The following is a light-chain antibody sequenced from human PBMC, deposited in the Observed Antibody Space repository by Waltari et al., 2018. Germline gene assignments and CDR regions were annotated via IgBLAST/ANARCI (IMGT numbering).Light chain of an antibody. J-gene: IGLJ1*01. CDR3: AAWDDSLRAKFV. CDR1: LSNLRSNY. V-gene: IGLV1-47*01. CDR2: RND. Sequence: QSFLTQPPSASGTPSQRATISCLGSLSNLRSNYLYLYNQLPGPAPKHLIYRNDHRPSGVPERVSASKSGTLASLAISGLRSEDEADYYCAAWDDSLRAKFVFGTGTKVTVL.